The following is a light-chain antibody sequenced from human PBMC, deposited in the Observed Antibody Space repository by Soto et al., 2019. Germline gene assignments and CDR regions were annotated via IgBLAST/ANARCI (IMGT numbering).Light chain of an antibody. CDR3: KQYKNWPL. CDR1: QSVSSN. J-gene: IGKJ5*01. V-gene: IGKV3-15*01. Sequence: EIVMTQSPAILSVSPGERATLSCRASQSVSSNLAWYQQKPGQAPRLLIYGASTRATGIQARFSGSGGGTDFTLTIRSVQSEDFAVYYCKQYKNWPLLGQGTRLEIK. CDR2: GAS.